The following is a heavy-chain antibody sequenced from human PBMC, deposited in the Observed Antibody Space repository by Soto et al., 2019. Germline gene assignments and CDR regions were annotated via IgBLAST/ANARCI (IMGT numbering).Heavy chain of an antibody. CDR3: ASFPRIATQEIDY. CDR2: IIPIFGTA. CDR1: GGTFSSYA. D-gene: IGHD6-13*01. V-gene: IGHV1-69*01. J-gene: IGHJ4*02. Sequence: QVQLVQSGAEVKKPGSSVKVSCKASGGTFSSYAISWVRQAPGQGLEWMGGIIPIFGTADYEQSFQGRVTITAEESTSTAYMELGSLRSEDTAVYYCASFPRIATQEIDYWGQGTLVTVSS.